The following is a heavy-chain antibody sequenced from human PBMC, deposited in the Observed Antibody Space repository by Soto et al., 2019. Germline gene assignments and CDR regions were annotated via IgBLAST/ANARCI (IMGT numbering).Heavy chain of an antibody. J-gene: IGHJ2*01. V-gene: IGHV4-39*07. D-gene: IGHD3-3*01. CDR1: GGSISSSNYY. Sequence: SETLSLTCTVSGGSISSSNYYWGWIRQPPGKGLEWIAYIFHTGSTFYNSSLKPRVSISVDRSKNQFSLKLKSVTETDTAVYYCARVKVGDLFRFNWFFDLWGRGTLVPVSS. CDR3: ARVKVGDLFRFNWFFDL. CDR2: IFHTGST.